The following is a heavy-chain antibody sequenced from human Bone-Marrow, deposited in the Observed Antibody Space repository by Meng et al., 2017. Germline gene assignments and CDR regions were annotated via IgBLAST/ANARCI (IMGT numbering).Heavy chain of an antibody. CDR3: AREYYYDSSGYYFGLDY. V-gene: IGHV3-30*16. D-gene: IGHD3-22*01. CDR2: ISYDGSNK. Sequence: GESLKISCAASGFTFSSYAMHWVRQAPGKGLEWVAVISYDGSNKYYADSVKGRFTISRDNSKNTLYLQMNSLRAEDTAVYYCAREYYYDSSGYYFGLDYWGQGTLVNVSS. CDR1: GFTFSSYA. J-gene: IGHJ4*02.